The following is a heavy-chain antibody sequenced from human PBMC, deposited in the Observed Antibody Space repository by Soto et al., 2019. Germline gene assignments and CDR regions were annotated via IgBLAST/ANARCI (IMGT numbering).Heavy chain of an antibody. Sequence: EVQLVESGGGLVQPGGSLRLSCAASGFTFSSYWMSWVRQAPGKGLEWVANIKQDGSEKYYVDSVKGRFTISRDNAKKLLYLQMNSLRAEEPAVYYCARQGAPYYYGSGSYYHPFDYWGQGTLVTVSS. J-gene: IGHJ4*02. CDR1: GFTFSSYW. V-gene: IGHV3-7*05. CDR2: IKQDGSEK. D-gene: IGHD3-10*01. CDR3: ARQGAPYYYGSGSYYHPFDY.